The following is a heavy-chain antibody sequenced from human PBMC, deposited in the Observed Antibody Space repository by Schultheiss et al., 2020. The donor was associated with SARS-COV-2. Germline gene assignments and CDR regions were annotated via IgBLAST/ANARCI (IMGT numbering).Heavy chain of an antibody. CDR2: ISYDGFKK. CDR1: GFTFSSYA. CDR3: AREKSYYDSSGFYLIDVFDV. D-gene: IGHD3-22*01. J-gene: IGHJ3*01. V-gene: IGHV3-30-3*01. Sequence: SLKISCAASGFTFSSYAMHWVRQAPGKGLEWVAVISYDGFKKYYADSVKGRFTISRDNSNNTLYLHMNSLRAEDTAVYYCAREKSYYDSSGFYLIDVFDVWGQGTMVTVSS.